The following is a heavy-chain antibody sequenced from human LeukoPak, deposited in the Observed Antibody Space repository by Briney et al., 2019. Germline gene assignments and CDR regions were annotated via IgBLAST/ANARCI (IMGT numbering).Heavy chain of an antibody. D-gene: IGHD2-2*01. CDR3: ARVNRPAAMDAGFDP. V-gene: IGHV3-21*01. CDR1: GFTFSSYS. Sequence: GGSLRLSCAASGFTFSSYSMNWVRQAPGKGLEWVSSISSSSSYIYYADSVNGRFTISRDNAKNSLYLQMNSLRAEDTAVYYCARVNRPAAMDAGFDPWGQGTLVTVSS. J-gene: IGHJ5*02. CDR2: ISSSSSYI.